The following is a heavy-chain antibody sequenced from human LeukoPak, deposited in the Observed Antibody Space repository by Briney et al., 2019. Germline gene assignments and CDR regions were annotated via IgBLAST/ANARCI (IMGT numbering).Heavy chain of an antibody. D-gene: IGHD1-26*01. Sequence: GGSLRLSCAASGFTFSSYSVNWVRQAPGKGLEWVSSISSSSSYIYYADSVKGRFTISRDNAKNSLYLQMNSLRAEDTAVYYCARENGATHFDYWGQGTLVTVSS. CDR3: ARENGATHFDY. V-gene: IGHV3-21*01. CDR2: ISSSSSYI. J-gene: IGHJ4*02. CDR1: GFTFSSYS.